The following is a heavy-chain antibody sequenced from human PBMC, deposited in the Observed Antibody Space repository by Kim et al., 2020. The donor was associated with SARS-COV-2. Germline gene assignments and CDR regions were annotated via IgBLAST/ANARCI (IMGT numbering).Heavy chain of an antibody. D-gene: IGHD3-9*01. Sequence: SETLSLTCTVSGGSISSSSYYWGWIRQPPGKGLEWIGSIYYSGSTYYNPSLKSRVTISVDTSKNQFSLKLSSVTAADTAVYYCARSTYYDILTGYHFDYWGQGTLVTVSS. CDR1: GGSISSSSYY. CDR2: IYYSGST. V-gene: IGHV4-39*01. CDR3: ARSTYYDILTGYHFDY. J-gene: IGHJ4*02.